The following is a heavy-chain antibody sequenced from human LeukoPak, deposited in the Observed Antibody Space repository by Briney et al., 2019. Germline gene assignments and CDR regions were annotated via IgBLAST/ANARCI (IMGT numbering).Heavy chain of an antibody. D-gene: IGHD1-26*01. Sequence: PGGSLRLSCAASGFTFSSSGIHWVRQAPGKGLDWVAYIRYDGSDTYYADSVKGRFTISRDNSKNTVYLEMNSLRADDTAVYYCAKGSGWEASYFYYYMDVWGKGTTVTISS. CDR1: GFTFSSSG. V-gene: IGHV3-30*02. CDR3: AKGSGWEASYFYYYMDV. CDR2: IRYDGSDT. J-gene: IGHJ6*03.